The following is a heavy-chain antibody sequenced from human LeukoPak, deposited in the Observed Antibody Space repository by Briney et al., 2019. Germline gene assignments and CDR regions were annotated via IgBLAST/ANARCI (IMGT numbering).Heavy chain of an antibody. CDR1: GFTFSSYD. J-gene: IGHJ4*02. D-gene: IGHD5-12*01. Sequence: GGSLRLSCAASGFTFSSYDMSWVRQAPGKGLEWVTAISGSGGSTYYADSVKGRFTISRDNSKNTLYLQMNSLRAEDTAVYYCASQGRDIVATYEIPFDYWGQGTLVTVSS. CDR3: ASQGRDIVATYEIPFDY. CDR2: ISGSGGST. V-gene: IGHV3-23*01.